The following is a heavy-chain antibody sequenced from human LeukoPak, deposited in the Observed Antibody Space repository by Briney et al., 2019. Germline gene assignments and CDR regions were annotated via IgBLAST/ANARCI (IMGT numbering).Heavy chain of an antibody. V-gene: IGHV1-2*04. D-gene: IGHD6-13*01. Sequence: GASVTVSCKASGYTFTGYYMHWVRQAPGQGLKWMGWINPNSGGTNYAQKFQGWVTMTRDTSISTAYMELSRLRSDDTAVYYCARGDSSSWGWFDPWGQGTLVTVSS. CDR2: INPNSGGT. CDR1: GYTFTGYY. J-gene: IGHJ5*02. CDR3: ARGDSSSWGWFDP.